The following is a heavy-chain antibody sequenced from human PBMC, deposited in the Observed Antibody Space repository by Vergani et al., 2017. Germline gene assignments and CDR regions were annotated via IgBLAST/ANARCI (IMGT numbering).Heavy chain of an antibody. D-gene: IGHD6-6*01. CDR2: ISYDGSNK. Sequence: QVQLVESGGGVVQPGRSLRLSCAASGFTFSSYGMHWVRQAPGKGLEWVAVISYDGSNKYYADSVKGRFTISRDNSKNTLYLQMNSLRAEDTAVYYCAKCTAARRYDYWGQGTLVTVSS. J-gene: IGHJ4*02. CDR1: GFTFSSYG. CDR3: AKCTAARRYDY. V-gene: IGHV3-30*18.